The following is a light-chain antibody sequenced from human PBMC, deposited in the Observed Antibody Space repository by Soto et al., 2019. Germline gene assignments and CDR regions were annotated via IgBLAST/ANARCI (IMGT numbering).Light chain of an antibody. CDR3: HQYDNWPKT. CDR1: QSVSSY. Sequence: EIVLTHCLSILAFSPFERAALSCRASQSVSSYLAWYQQKPGQAPRLLIYDASNRATGIPARFSGSGSGTEFTLTISSLQSEDFAVYYCHQYDNWPKTFGQGTRLEIK. V-gene: IGKV3-11*01. CDR2: DAS. J-gene: IGKJ5*01.